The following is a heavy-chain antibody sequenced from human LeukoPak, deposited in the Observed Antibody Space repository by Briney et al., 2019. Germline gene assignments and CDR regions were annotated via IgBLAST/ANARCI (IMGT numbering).Heavy chain of an antibody. Sequence: GESLKISCKGSGYSFARYWIAWVRQMPGKGLEWMGIIYPGDSDTRHSPSFQGQVTISADKSLSTAYLQWSSLKASDTAIYYCARLSGSYYSPMDVWGKGTAVTISS. V-gene: IGHV5-51*01. J-gene: IGHJ6*03. CDR1: GYSFARYW. CDR3: ARLSGSYYSPMDV. D-gene: IGHD1-26*01. CDR2: IYPGDSDT.